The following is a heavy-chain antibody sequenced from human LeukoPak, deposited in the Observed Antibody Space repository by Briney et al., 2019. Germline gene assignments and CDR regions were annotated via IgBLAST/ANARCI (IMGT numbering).Heavy chain of an antibody. Sequence: GGSLRLSCVASGFTFSSYWMSWVRQAPGKGLEWVANIKQDGSEKYYVDSVKGRFTISRDNAKNSLYLQMNSLRAEDTAVYYCARSITIFGVVPSPFDYWGQGTLVTVSS. D-gene: IGHD3-3*01. CDR1: GFTFSSYW. CDR3: ARSITIFGVVPSPFDY. V-gene: IGHV3-7*01. CDR2: IKQDGSEK. J-gene: IGHJ4*02.